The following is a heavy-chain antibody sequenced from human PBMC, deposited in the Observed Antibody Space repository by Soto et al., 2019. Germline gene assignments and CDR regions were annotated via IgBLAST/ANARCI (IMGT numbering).Heavy chain of an antibody. CDR2: IIPIFGTA. D-gene: IGHD2-2*01. CDR1: GYTFTGYY. J-gene: IGHJ4*02. CDR3: ARAGYCSSTSCLEKDFDY. Sequence: GASVKVSCKASGYTFTGYYMHWVRQAPGQGLEWMGGIIPIFGTANYAQKFQGRVTITADKSTSTAYMELSSLRSEDTAVYYCARAGYCSSTSCLEKDFDYWGQGTLVTVSS. V-gene: IGHV1-69*06.